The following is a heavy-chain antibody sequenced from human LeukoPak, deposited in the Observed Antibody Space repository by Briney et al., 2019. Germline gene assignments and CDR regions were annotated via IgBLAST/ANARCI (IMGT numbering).Heavy chain of an antibody. D-gene: IGHD3-10*01. Sequence: SSETLSLTCTVSGGSISSYYWSWIRQPPGKGLEWVGYIYYSGSTNYNPSLKSRVTISEDTSKNQFSLKLSSVTAADTAVYYCARDRARLWFGDSLPGDWFDPWGQGTLVTVSS. V-gene: IGHV4-59*01. CDR2: IYYSGST. CDR3: ARDRARLWFGDSLPGDWFDP. CDR1: GGSISSYY. J-gene: IGHJ5*02.